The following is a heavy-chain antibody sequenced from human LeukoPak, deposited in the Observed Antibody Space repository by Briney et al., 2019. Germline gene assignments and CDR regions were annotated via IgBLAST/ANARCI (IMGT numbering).Heavy chain of an antibody. CDR1: SGTFSGYY. J-gene: IGHJ3*02. CDR2: INHRGST. V-gene: IGHV4-34*01. Sequence: PSETLSLTCAVYSGTFSGYYWSWIRQPPGKGLERIGEINHRGSTNYNPSLKSRVTISVDTSKNQVSLKLNSVTAADTAVYYCARGHIVVVVATTRSDAFDMWGQGTMVTVSS. D-gene: IGHD2-15*01. CDR3: ARGHIVVVVATTRSDAFDM.